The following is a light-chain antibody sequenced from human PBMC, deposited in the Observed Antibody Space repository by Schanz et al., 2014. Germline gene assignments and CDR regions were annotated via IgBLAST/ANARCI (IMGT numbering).Light chain of an antibody. V-gene: IGLV2-14*01. J-gene: IGLJ2*01. CDR2: DVS. CDR3: SSYTSSSTLYVV. Sequence: QSVLTQPPSASGSPGQSVAISCTGTSSDVGGYNYVSWYQQHPGKAPKLMIYDVSNRPSGVSIRFSGSKSGNTASLTISGLQAEDDADYYCSSYTSSSTLYVVFGGGTKLTVL. CDR1: SSDVGGYNY.